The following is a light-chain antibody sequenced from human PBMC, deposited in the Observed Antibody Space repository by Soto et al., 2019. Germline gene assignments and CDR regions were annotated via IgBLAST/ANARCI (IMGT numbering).Light chain of an antibody. V-gene: IGKV3D-15*01. Sequence: EIVMTQSPATLSVSPGERVTLSCRASQSVSNNLVWYQQKPGQAPRLLIYGASTRATGIPARFSGSGSGTEFTLTISSLQSEDFAVYYCQQYNNWPITFGQGTRLEI. CDR1: QSVSNN. CDR2: GAS. J-gene: IGKJ5*01. CDR3: QQYNNWPIT.